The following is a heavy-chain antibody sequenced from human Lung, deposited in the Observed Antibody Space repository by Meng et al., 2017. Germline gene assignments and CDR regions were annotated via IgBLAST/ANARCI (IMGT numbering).Heavy chain of an antibody. CDR3: VRDEDISSAGKLFGDY. J-gene: IGHJ4*02. V-gene: IGHV1-2*06. Sequence: QGQPVQSGAGVKKPGASVKAPCKPSGYNFPYYGLHWVRRAPGQGLEWMGRIDPKSGDTHYAQRFQGRVTMTGDTSISTAYMELSGLRSDDTAMYYCVRDEDISSAGKLFGDYWGQGTLVTVSS. CDR2: IDPKSGDT. D-gene: IGHD6-13*01. CDR1: GYNFPYYG.